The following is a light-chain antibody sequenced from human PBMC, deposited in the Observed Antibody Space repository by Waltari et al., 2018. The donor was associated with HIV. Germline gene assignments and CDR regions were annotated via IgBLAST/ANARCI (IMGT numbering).Light chain of an antibody. CDR2: GNN. J-gene: IGLJ3*02. CDR3: QSYDSSLSGWV. V-gene: IGLV1-40*01. Sequence: QSVLTQPPSVSGAPGQRVTISCTGSSPNIRAGYDVHWYQQLPGTAPKLLTYGNNNRPSGVPDRFSGSKSATSASLTITGLQAEDEADYYCQSYDSSLSGWVFGGGTKLTVL. CDR1: SPNIRAGYD.